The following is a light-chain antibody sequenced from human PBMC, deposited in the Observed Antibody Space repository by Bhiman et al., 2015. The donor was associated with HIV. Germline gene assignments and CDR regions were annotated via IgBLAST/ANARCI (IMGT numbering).Light chain of an antibody. J-gene: IGLJ3*02. V-gene: IGLV2-14*03. CDR3: NSYATSDTFA. CDR1: SRDVGAYNY. CDR2: DVN. Sequence: QSALTQPASVSGSPGQSITISCTGTSRDVGAYNYVSWYQHHPGKAPKLLIYDVNKRPSGVSSRFSGSKSGNTASLTISGLQAEDEGDYFCNSYATSDTFAFGGLTNLIVL.